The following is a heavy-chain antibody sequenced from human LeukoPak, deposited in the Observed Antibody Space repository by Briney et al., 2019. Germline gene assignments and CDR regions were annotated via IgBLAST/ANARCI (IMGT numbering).Heavy chain of an antibody. D-gene: IGHD6-13*01. J-gene: IGHJ4*02. CDR2: IFGYGGST. Sequence: GGSQRLPCTASGFTFSNYAMSWVRQAPGKGLEWVSTIFGYGGSTYYADSVEGRFTISRDNSKNTLYLQLNSLTVEDTATYYCAKMAGYNSRFDYWGQGTLVTVAS. V-gene: IGHV3-23*01. CDR3: AKMAGYNSRFDY. CDR1: GFTFSNYA.